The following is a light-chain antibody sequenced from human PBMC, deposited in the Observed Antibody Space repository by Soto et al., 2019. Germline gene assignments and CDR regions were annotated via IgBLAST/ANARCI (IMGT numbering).Light chain of an antibody. V-gene: IGKV3-20*01. Sequence: EIVLTQSPCTLSLSPGERATLSWRASQSVSSSYLAWYQQKNGQAPRLVIYGASSRATGIPDRFSGSAYGTDFTHTISRLEPEDFAVYYCQQYGSSPLTFGGGTKVDIK. CDR3: QQYGSSPLT. CDR2: GAS. CDR1: QSVSSSY. J-gene: IGKJ4*01.